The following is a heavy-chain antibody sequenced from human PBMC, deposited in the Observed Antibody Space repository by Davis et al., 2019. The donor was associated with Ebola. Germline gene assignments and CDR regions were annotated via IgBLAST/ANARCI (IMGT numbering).Heavy chain of an antibody. J-gene: IGHJ6*02. CDR2: IKTDGSTT. CDR1: GFTFSSHA. V-gene: IGHV3-74*01. Sequence: GESLKISCAASGFTFSSHAMHWVRQAPGKGLEWVARIKTDGSTTRYADSVKGRFTISRDNTKNTLYLQMNSLRGEDTAVYYCVRDTSHQLPHWLYYFYGMDVWGQGTTVTVSS. CDR3: VRDTSHQLPHWLYYFYGMDV. D-gene: IGHD2-2*01.